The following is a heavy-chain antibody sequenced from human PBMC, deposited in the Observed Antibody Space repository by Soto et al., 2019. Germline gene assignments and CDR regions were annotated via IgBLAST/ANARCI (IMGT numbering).Heavy chain of an antibody. Sequence: QVQLVESGGGVVQPGRSLRLSCAASGFTFSSYGMHWVRQAPGKGLEWVAVISYDGSNKYYADSVKGRFTSSRDNSKNTLYLQMNSPRAADTAVYYCTGSPAATPLWGWFDPWGQGTLVTFSS. CDR2: ISYDGSNK. D-gene: IGHD2-2*01. V-gene: IGHV3-30*03. J-gene: IGHJ5*02. CDR1: GFTFSSYG. CDR3: TGSPAATPLWGWFDP.